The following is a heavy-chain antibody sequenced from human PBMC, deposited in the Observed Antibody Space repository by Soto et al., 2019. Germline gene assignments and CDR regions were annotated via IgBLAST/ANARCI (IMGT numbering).Heavy chain of an antibody. CDR1: GFTFSSYA. J-gene: IGHJ4*02. CDR2: ISGSGGTT. D-gene: IGHD6-13*01. Sequence: PGGSLRLSCAASGFTFSSYAMSWVRQAPGKGLEWVSAISGSGGTTYYADSVKGRFTISRDNSKNTLYLQMNSLRAEDTAVYYCAKNKEYSSSWFDYWGQGTLVTVSS. V-gene: IGHV3-23*01. CDR3: AKNKEYSSSWFDY.